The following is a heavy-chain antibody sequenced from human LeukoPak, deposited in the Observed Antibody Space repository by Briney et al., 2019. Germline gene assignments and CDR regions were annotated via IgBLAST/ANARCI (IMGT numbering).Heavy chain of an antibody. J-gene: IGHJ1*01. CDR2: ITGSGSTT. V-gene: IGHV3-23*01. CDR1: GFTFRNYA. CDR3: GKDPNGDYVGAFDFQR. D-gene: IGHD4-17*01. Sequence: PGGSLRLSCAASGFTFRNYAVVWVRQAPGMGLEWVSAITGSGSTTYYADSVRGRFTIYRDNSKNTLYLQMNSLRGEDTAVYYCGKDPNGDYVGAFDFQRWGQGTLVTVSS.